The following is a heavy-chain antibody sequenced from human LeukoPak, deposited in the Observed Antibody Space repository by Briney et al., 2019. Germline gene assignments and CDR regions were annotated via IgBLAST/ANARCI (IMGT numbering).Heavy chain of an antibody. CDR2: ISYDGSNK. Sequence: QSGGSLRLSCAASGFTFSSYAMHWVRQAPGKGLEWAAVISYDGSNKYYADSVKGRFTISRDNSKNALYLQMNSLRAEDTAVYYCARDLEFMVATLLDYWGQGIPVTVSS. V-gene: IGHV3-30-3*01. D-gene: IGHD5-12*01. J-gene: IGHJ4*02. CDR3: ARDLEFMVATLLDY. CDR1: GFTFSSYA.